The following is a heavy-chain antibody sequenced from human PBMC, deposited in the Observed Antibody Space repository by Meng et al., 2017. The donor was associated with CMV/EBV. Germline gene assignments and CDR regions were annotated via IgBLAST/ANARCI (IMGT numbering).Heavy chain of an antibody. V-gene: IGHV4-61*02. CDR2: IYTSGST. Sequence: QWHLQESAPGLLKPPQPLSLPCTVPGGSISSGSYYWSWIRQPAGKGREWIGRIYTSGSTNYNPSLKSRVTISVDTSKNQFSLKLSSVTAADTAVYYCASVQGLGVSWGQGTLVTVSS. CDR1: GGSISSGSYY. J-gene: IGHJ4*02. D-gene: IGHD3-10*01. CDR3: ASVQGLGVS.